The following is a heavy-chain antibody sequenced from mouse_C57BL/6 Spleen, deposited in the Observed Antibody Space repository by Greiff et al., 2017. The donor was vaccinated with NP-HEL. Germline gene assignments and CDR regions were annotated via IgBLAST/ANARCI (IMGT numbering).Heavy chain of an antibody. J-gene: IGHJ4*01. CDR2: IYPGDGDT. V-gene: IGHV1-82*01. CDR3: ARTTTVVADLYYYAMGY. Sequence: VQLQQSGPELVKPGASVKISCKASGYAFSSSWMNWVKQRPGKGLEWIGRIYPGDGDTNYIGKFKGKATLTADKSSSTAYMQLSSLTSEDSAVYFCARTTTVVADLYYYAMGYWGQGTSVTGSS. CDR1: GYAFSSSW. D-gene: IGHD1-1*01.